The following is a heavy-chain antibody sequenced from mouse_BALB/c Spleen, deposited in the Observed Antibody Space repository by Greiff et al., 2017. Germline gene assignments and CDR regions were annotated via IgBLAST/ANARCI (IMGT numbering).Heavy chain of an antibody. D-gene: IGHD2-2*01. CDR3: ASGSYYGYDAFAY. V-gene: IGHV5-17*02. Sequence: EVKLVESGGGLVQPGGSRKLSCAASGFTFSSFGMHWVRQAPEKGLEWVAYISSGSSTIYYADTVKGRFTISRDNPKNTLFLQMTSLRSEDTAMYYCASGSYYGYDAFAYWGQGTLVTVSA. CDR2: ISSGSSTI. CDR1: GFTFSSFG. J-gene: IGHJ3*01.